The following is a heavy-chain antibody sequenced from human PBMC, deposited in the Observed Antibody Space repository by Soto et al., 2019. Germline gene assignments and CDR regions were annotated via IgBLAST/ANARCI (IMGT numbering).Heavy chain of an antibody. D-gene: IGHD2-15*01. J-gene: IGHJ4*02. Sequence: GASVKVSFKASGGTFSSYAISWVRQAPGQGLEWMGGIIPIFGTANYAQKFQGRVTITADESTSTAYMELSSLRFEDTAVYYCAREVSCSGGSCYGYYYFDYWGQGTLVTVSS. V-gene: IGHV1-69*13. CDR2: IIPIFGTA. CDR1: GGTFSSYA. CDR3: AREVSCSGGSCYGYYYFDY.